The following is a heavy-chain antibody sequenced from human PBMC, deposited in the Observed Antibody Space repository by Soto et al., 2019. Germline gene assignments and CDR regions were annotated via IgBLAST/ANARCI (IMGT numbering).Heavy chain of an antibody. V-gene: IGHV1-69*13. Sequence: ASVKVSCKASGGTFSSYAISWVRQAPGQGLEWMGGIIPIFGTANYAQKFQGRVTITADESTSTAYMELSSLRSEDTAVYYCAISLVLDLDYYFDYWGQGTLVTVSS. J-gene: IGHJ4*02. CDR3: AISLVLDLDYYFDY. D-gene: IGHD3-3*01. CDR2: IIPIFGTA. CDR1: GGTFSSYA.